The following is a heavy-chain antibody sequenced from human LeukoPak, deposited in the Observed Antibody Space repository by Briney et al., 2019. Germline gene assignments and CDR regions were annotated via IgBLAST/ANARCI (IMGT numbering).Heavy chain of an antibody. V-gene: IGHV4-59*01. CDR1: GGSISSYY. CDR3: XXXSQQKSSSWYDY. Sequence: PSETLSLTCTVSGGSISSYYWSWIRQPPGKGLEWIGYIYYSGSTNYNPSLKSRVTISVDTSKNQFSLKLSSVTAADTAVYYCXXXSQQKSSSWYDYWGQGTLVTVSS. D-gene: IGHD6-13*01. CDR2: IYYSGST. J-gene: IGHJ4*02.